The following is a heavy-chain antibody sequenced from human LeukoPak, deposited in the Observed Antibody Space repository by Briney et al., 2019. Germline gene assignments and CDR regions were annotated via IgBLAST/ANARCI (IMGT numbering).Heavy chain of an antibody. J-gene: IGHJ3*02. CDR2: IYYSGST. Sequence: PSETLSLTCTVSGGSISSSSYYWSWIRQPPGKGLEWIGYIYYSGSTNYNPSLKSRVTISVDTSKNQFSLKLSSVTAADTAVYYCARLSRSRVVDIWGQGTMVTVSS. CDR3: ARLSRSRVVDI. V-gene: IGHV4-61*01. CDR1: GGSISSSSYY. D-gene: IGHD5-24*01.